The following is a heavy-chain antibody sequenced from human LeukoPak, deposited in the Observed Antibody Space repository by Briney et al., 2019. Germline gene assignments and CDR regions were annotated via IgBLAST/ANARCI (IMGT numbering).Heavy chain of an antibody. CDR1: GFTFSSYG. J-gene: IGHJ6*02. V-gene: IGHV3-30*18. D-gene: IGHD2-21*02. CDR2: ISYDGSNK. Sequence: GGSLRLSCAASGFTFSSYGMHWVRQAPGKGLEWVAVISYDGSNKYYADSVKGRFTISRDNSKNTLYLQMNSLRAEDTAVYYCAKDLRAYCGGDCYYYYYGMDVWGQGTTVTVSS. CDR3: AKDLRAYCGGDCYYYYYGMDV.